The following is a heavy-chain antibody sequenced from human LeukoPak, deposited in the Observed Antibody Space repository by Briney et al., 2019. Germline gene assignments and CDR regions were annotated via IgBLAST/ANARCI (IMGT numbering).Heavy chain of an antibody. CDR2: ISSSGSTI. D-gene: IGHD6-19*01. CDR3: ARKMAVAGKHYFDY. V-gene: IGHV3-48*03. Sequence: GGSLRLSCAASGFTFSSYEMDWVRQAPGKGLEWVSYISSSGSTIYYADSVKGRFTISRDNAKNSLYLQMNSLRAEDTAVYYCARKMAVAGKHYFDYWGQGTLVTVSS. CDR1: GFTFSSYE. J-gene: IGHJ4*02.